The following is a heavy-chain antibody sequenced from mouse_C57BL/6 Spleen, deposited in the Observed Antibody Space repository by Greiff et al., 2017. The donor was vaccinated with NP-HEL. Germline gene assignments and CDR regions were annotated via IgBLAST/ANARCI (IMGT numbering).Heavy chain of an antibody. CDR1: GYTFTSYW. CDR3: ARRTVANDY. J-gene: IGHJ2*01. D-gene: IGHD1-1*01. V-gene: IGHV1-69*01. CDR2: IDPSDSYT. Sequence: QVQLQQPGAELVMPGASVKLSCKASGYTFTSYWMHWVKQRPGQGLEWIGEIDPSDSYTNYNQKFKGKSTLTVDKSSSTAYMQLSSLTSEDSAVDCCARRTVANDYWGQGTTLTVSS.